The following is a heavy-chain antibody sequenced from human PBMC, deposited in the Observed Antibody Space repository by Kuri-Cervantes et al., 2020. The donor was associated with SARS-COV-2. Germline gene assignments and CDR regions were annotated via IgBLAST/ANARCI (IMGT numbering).Heavy chain of an antibody. D-gene: IGHD6-6*01. CDR2: INPNSGGT. CDR1: GYTFTGYY. V-gene: IGHV1-2*02. J-gene: IGHJ4*02. Sequence: ASVKVSCKASGYTFTGYYIHWVRQAPGQGHEWMGWINPNSGGTNYAQKFQGRVTVTSDTSISTAYMELSGLRSDDTAVYYCTRDGGIAARSDYWGQGTLVTVSS. CDR3: TRDGGIAARSDY.